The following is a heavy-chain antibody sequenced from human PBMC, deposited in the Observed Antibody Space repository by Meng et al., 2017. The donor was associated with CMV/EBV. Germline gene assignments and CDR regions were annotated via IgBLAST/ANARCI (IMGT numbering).Heavy chain of an antibody. Sequence: GESLKISCAASGFTFSSYAMSWVRQAPGKGLEWVSAISGSGGSTYYADSVKGRSTISRDNSKNTLYLQMNSLRAEDTAVYYCAKDLRDIVVVPAANGADDAFDIWGQGTMVTVSS. CDR1: GFTFSSYA. V-gene: IGHV3-23*01. CDR2: ISGSGGST. J-gene: IGHJ3*02. CDR3: AKDLRDIVVVPAANGADDAFDI. D-gene: IGHD2-2*01.